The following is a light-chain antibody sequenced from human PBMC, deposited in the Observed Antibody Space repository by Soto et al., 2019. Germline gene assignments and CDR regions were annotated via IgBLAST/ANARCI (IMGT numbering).Light chain of an antibody. CDR1: SSNIGAGHA. CDR3: QSYDPTLRTSL. V-gene: IGLV1-40*01. Sequence: QSVLTQPPSVSGAPRQRVTISFTGSSSNIGAGHAVHRYQQLPGTAPKLLIHSNNNRPSGVPDRFSGSKSGTSASLAIAGLQADDEADYYCQSYDPTLRTSLFGGGTKVTVL. J-gene: IGLJ2*01. CDR2: SNN.